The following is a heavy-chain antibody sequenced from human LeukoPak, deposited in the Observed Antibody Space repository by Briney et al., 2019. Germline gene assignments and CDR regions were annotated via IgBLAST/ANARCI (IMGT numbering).Heavy chain of an antibody. Sequence: PGGSLRLSCAASGFTFSSYAMSWVRQAPGKGLEWVSGISGSGDSTYSADSVKGRFTISRDNSKNTLYLQMNSLRAEDTAVYYCAKEVGFYNALTNYSDYWGQGTLVTVSS. CDR3: AKEVGFYNALTNYSDY. J-gene: IGHJ4*02. CDR1: GFTFSSYA. V-gene: IGHV3-23*01. CDR2: ISGSGDST. D-gene: IGHD1-26*01.